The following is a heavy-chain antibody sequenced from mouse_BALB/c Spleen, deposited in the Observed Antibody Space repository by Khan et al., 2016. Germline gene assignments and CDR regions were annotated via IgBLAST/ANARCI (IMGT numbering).Heavy chain of an antibody. D-gene: IGHD1-3*01. J-gene: IGHJ2*01. CDR2: IWTGVSP. Sequence: QLKESGPGLVAPSQSLSITCTVSGISLTSYGVHWVRQPPGQGLEWLGVIWTGVSPNYNSALMSRLSTSKDNSNSQVFLKKNSMQTDDTALYYWARLEDIWGQGTTLTVSS. CDR3: ARLEDI. CDR1: GISLTSYG. V-gene: IGHV2-9*02.